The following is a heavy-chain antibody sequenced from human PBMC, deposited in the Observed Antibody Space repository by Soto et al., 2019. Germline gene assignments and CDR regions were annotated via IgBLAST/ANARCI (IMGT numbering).Heavy chain of an antibody. Sequence: QQQLQESGSGLVKPSQTLSLTCAVSGGSISSGGYSWRWIRQPPGKGLEWIGDINYSGSTYYNPFLKSRATISIDRSKNHFSLELTSVTAADTAVYYCARESGAGATNWFDPWGQGTLVTVFS. CDR2: INYSGST. V-gene: IGHV4-30-2*01. CDR1: GGSISSGGYS. CDR3: ARESGAGATNWFDP. J-gene: IGHJ5*02. D-gene: IGHD1-26*01.